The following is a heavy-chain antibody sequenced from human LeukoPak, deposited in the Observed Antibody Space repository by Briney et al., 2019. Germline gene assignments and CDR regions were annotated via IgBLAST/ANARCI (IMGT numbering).Heavy chain of an antibody. V-gene: IGHV3-21*01. D-gene: IGHD3-22*01. Sequence: GGSLRLSCAASGFIFSSYTMNWVRQAPGEGLEWVASISGSSSYIDYADSVRGRFTISRDNAKNSLYLQMNSLRAEDTAVYYCARPGYYDSGGPWGQGTLVTVSS. CDR1: GFIFSSYT. CDR2: ISGSSSYI. J-gene: IGHJ4*02. CDR3: ARPGYYDSGGP.